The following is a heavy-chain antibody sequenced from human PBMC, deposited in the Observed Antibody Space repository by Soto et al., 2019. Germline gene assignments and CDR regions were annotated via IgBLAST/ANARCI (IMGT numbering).Heavy chain of an antibody. CDR1: GFTFSSYA. J-gene: IGHJ4*02. Sequence: EVQLLESGGGLVQPGGSLRLSCAASGFTFSSYAMSWVRQAPGKGLEWVSDISGSGGSTYYADSVKGRFTISRDNSKNIRHLQGNTLRADDMAVYYCAKEDGYSRGLFPYDYWGQITLVTVSS. D-gene: IGHD6-19*01. CDR2: ISGSGGST. V-gene: IGHV3-23*01. CDR3: AKEDGYSRGLFPYDY.